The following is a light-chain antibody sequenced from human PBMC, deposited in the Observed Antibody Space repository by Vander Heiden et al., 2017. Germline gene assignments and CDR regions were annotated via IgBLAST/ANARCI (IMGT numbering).Light chain of an antibody. CDR3: QQYNNWPLLT. CDR1: QSVSSN. CDR2: GAS. V-gene: IGKV3-15*01. J-gene: IGKJ4*01. Sequence: EIVMTQSSATLSVSPGERATLSCMASQSVSSNLAWYQQKPGQAPRLLIYGASTRATGIPARFSGSGSGTEFTLTISSLQSEDFAVYYCQQYNNWPLLTFGGGTKVEIK.